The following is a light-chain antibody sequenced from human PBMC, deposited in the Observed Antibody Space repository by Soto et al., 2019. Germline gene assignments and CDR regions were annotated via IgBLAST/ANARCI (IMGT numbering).Light chain of an antibody. J-gene: IGLJ1*01. CDR2: DVN. V-gene: IGLV2-11*01. Sequence: QSALTQPHSVSGSPGQSVTISCTGTSSDVGAYNFASWYQQRPGTAPSLIIYDVNKRPSGVPDRFSGSKSGNTASLTISGLQAEDEADYYCCSYAGNYKYVFGSGTKVTVL. CDR1: SSDVGAYNF. CDR3: CSYAGNYKYV.